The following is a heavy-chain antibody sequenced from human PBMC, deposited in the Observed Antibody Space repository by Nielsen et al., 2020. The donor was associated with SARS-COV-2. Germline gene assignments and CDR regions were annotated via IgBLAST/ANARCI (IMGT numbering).Heavy chain of an antibody. D-gene: IGHD4-23*01. V-gene: IGHV2-70*11. CDR3: ARTYYGGNSAFFDY. J-gene: IGHJ4*02. CDR1: GFSLSTSGMC. Sequence: SGPTLVKPTQTLTLTCTFSGFSLSTSGMCVSWIRQPPGKALEWLARIDWDDDKYYSTFLKTRPTISKDTSKNQVVLTMTNMDPVDTATYYCARTYYGGNSAFFDYWGQGTLVTVSS. CDR2: IDWDDDK.